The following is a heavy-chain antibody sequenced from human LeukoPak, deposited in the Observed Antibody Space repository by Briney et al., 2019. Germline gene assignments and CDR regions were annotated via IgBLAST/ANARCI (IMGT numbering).Heavy chain of an antibody. J-gene: IGHJ4*02. CDR2: IWYDGSNK. V-gene: IGHV3-33*06. CDR3: AKEFSAAAYYFHY. D-gene: IGHD6-25*01. CDR1: GFTFSNHA. Sequence: PGGSLRLSCAAAGFTFSNHAMHWVRQAPGKGLEWVAVIWYDGSNKYYADSVKGRFTISRDHSKNTLFLQMNSLRAEDTAVYYCAKEFSAAAYYFHYWGQGTLVTVSS.